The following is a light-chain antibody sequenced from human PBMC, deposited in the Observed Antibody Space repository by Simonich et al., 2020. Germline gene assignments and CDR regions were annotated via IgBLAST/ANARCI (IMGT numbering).Light chain of an antibody. CDR3: QQYKSYST. CDR2: KAS. V-gene: IGKV1-5*03. Sequence: DIQMTQSPSTLHASVGDRVTITCRASQSISSWLARYPQKPGKAPKLLIYKASSLESGVPSRCSGSGSGTGFTLTISSRQPDDFATFYGQQYKSYSTFGQGTKVEIK. J-gene: IGKJ1*01. CDR1: QSISSW.